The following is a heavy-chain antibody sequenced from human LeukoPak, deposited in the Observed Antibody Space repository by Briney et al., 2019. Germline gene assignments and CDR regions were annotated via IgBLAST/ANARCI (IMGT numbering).Heavy chain of an antibody. CDR2: ISSSSSFI. V-gene: IGHV3-21*01. D-gene: IGHD2-2*02. CDR1: GFTSRSSS. Sequence: RGSLRLSCAASGFTSRSSSMNWVRDAPGEGLERGSSISSSSSFIYYADSVKGRFTISRDNAKNSLYLQMNSLRAEDTAVYYCARDGGPDIVVVPAAIRVGMDVWGQGTTVTVSS. CDR3: ARDGGPDIVVVPAAIRVGMDV. J-gene: IGHJ6*02.